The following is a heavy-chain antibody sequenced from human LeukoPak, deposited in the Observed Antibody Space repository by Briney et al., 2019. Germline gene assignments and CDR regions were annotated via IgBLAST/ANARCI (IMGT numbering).Heavy chain of an antibody. D-gene: IGHD6-13*01. CDR2: IDPGDSDT. V-gene: IGHV5-51*01. J-gene: IGHJ3*02. CDR3: ARRATAAGDDAFDI. CDR1: GYSFTSYW. Sequence: GESLKLSCKGSGYSFTSYWIGWVRQMPGKGLEWMGIIDPGDSDTRYSPSFQGQVTISADKSISTAYLQWSSLKASDTAMYYCARRATAAGDDAFDIWGQGTMVTVSS.